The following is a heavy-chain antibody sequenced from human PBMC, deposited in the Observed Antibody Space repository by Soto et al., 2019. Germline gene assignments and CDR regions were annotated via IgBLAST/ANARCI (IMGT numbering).Heavy chain of an antibody. CDR2: ISGSGYST. J-gene: IGHJ6*02. D-gene: IGHD6-6*01. V-gene: IGHV3-23*01. CDR3: AKSSSSSSGYKDYYYYGMDV. Sequence: EVQLLESGGGLVQPGGSLRLSCVVSGFTFSSCAMNWVRQAPGKGLEWVTAISGSGYSTYYADSVKGRFTISRDNSKNTLYLQMNSLRAEDTAVYYCAKSSSSSSGYKDYYYYGMDVWGQGTTVTVSS. CDR1: GFTFSSCA.